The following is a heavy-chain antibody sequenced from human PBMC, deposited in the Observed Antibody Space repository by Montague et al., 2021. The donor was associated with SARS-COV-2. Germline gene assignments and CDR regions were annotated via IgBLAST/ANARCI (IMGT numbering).Heavy chain of an antibody. Sequence: SETLSLTCTVSGGSVNSTNWWSWVRQPPGKGLEWIAEVYRTGGTIFNPSFRSRVTLSIDRSKNLLSLNLNSVTVADTAVYYCARMGAYDHFDYWGPGTLVIVSS. J-gene: IGHJ4*02. CDR2: VYRTGGT. V-gene: IGHV4-4*02. CDR3: ARMGAYDHFDY. CDR1: GGSVNSTNW. D-gene: IGHD5-12*01.